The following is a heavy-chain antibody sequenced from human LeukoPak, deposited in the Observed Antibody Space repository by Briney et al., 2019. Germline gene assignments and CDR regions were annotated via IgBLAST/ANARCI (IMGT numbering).Heavy chain of an antibody. CDR3: ARDLDSSGYIDY. Sequence: GGSLRLSCAASGFTLSSYAMSWVRQGPGKGLEWVSAISVSGNTYHADSVKGRFTISRDSSKNTLYLQMSSLRSEDTAVYYCARDLDSSGYIDYWGQGTLVTVSS. CDR2: ISVSGNT. CDR1: GFTLSSYA. V-gene: IGHV3-23*01. J-gene: IGHJ4*02. D-gene: IGHD3-22*01.